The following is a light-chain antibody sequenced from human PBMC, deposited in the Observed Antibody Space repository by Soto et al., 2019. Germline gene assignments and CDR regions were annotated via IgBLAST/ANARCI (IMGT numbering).Light chain of an antibody. CDR3: QHYGSSPPLCT. V-gene: IGKV3-20*01. J-gene: IGKJ2*02. Sequence: DIVFTQSPGTLSLSPGERATFSCRSSQSVSSSYLAWYQQKPDRTPRLLVSSVSTRATGIPDRFSGSGSGTDFTLTISRLEPEDFAVYYCQHYGSSPPLCTFGQGTKVDNK. CDR1: QSVSSSY. CDR2: SVS.